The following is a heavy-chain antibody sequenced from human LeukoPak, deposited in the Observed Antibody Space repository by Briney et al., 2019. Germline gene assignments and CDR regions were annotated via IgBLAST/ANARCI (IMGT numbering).Heavy chain of an antibody. CDR1: GFTFSTYN. V-gene: IGHV3-21*01. CDR3: ASLYGDVTSLDF. J-gene: IGHJ4*02. Sequence: GGSLRLSCAASGFTFSTYNMNWVRQAPGKGLEWVSYITSGSNYIYYAHSVKGRFTTSRDNAKKSLYLQMDSLRAEDTAVYYCASLYGDVTSLDFWGQGTLVTVSS. D-gene: IGHD4-17*01. CDR2: ITSGSNYI.